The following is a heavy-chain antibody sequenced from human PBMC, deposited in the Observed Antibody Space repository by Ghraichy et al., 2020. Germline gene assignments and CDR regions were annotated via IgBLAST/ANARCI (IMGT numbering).Heavy chain of an antibody. CDR1: GFTFSNYG. Sequence: GESLNISCAASGFTFSNYGMHWVRQAPGKGLEWVAFIRYDGSNKYYADPVKGRFIISRDNSKNMLYLQMNSLRAEDTAVYYCAKDRGGELEFDYWGQGTLVTVSS. CDR2: IRYDGSNK. CDR3: AKDRGGELEFDY. J-gene: IGHJ4*02. D-gene: IGHD1-26*01. V-gene: IGHV3-30*02.